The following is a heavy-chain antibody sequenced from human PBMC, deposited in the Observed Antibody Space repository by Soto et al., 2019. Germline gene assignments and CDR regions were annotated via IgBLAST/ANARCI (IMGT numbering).Heavy chain of an antibody. CDR3: AREGGLWLDY. CDR1: GFTFSTQT. V-gene: IGHV3-21*06. CDR2: ISSSSRYI. Sequence: EVQLVESGGGLVKPGGSLRLSCAASGFTFSTQTMNWVRQAPGKGLEWVSSISSSSRYIYYADSVKGRFTISRDNAKNSLYLQMNSLRAEDTAVYYCAREGGLWLDYWGQRTLVTVSS. D-gene: IGHD5-18*01. J-gene: IGHJ4*02.